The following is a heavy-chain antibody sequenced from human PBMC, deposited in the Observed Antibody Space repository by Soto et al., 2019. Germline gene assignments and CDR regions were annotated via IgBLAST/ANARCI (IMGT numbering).Heavy chain of an antibody. CDR3: ARHTHIDESGSSTPGGVYYYYGMYA. Sequence: QVQLVESGGGVVQPGRSLRLSCAASGFTFSSYGMHWVRQAPGKGLEWVAVIWYDGSNKYYADSVKGRFTISRDNSKNTLYRQMNSPRAEGTAVYYCARHTHIDESGSSTPGGVYYYYGMYAWCQATTVTASS. CDR1: GFTFSSYG. J-gene: IGHJ6*02. D-gene: IGHD2-8*02. CDR2: IWYDGSNK. V-gene: IGHV3-33*01.